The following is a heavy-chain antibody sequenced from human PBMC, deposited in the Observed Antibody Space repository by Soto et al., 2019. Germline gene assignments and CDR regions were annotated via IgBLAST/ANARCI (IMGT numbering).Heavy chain of an antibody. Sequence: HVQLQESGPGLVKPSEPLALTCSVSAGSISRYYWGWVRQSPGEGMEWIAQISYTVDAYYNPSLKSLVTIALDTSKNQIALSLMSVTAADTAVYYCVGSLMSRAMESFDYWGQGTLVTVTS. V-gene: IGHV4-59*01. CDR1: AGSISRYY. D-gene: IGHD5-18*01. J-gene: IGHJ4*02. CDR3: VGSLMSRAMESFDY. CDR2: ISYTVDA.